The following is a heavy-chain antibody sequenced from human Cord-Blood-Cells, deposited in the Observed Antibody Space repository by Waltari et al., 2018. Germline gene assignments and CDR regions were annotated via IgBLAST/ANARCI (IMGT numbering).Heavy chain of an antibody. Sequence: QVQLQESGPGLVKPSETLSLTCPVSGGSISSYYLSWIRQPPGKGLEWIGYIYYSGSTNYNPSLKSRVTISVDTSKNQFSLKLSSVTAADTAVYYCARDRRYYGSGSYAFDIWGQGTMVTVSS. V-gene: IGHV4-59*01. CDR2: IYYSGST. J-gene: IGHJ3*02. CDR1: GGSISSYY. CDR3: ARDRRYYGSGSYAFDI. D-gene: IGHD3-10*01.